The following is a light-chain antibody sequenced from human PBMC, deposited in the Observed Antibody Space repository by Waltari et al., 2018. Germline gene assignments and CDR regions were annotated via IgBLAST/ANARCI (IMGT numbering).Light chain of an antibody. V-gene: IGKV4-1*01. CDR3: QQYYSVPPT. J-gene: IGKJ1*01. CDR2: WAS. Sequence: DIVMTQSPDSLAVSLGERATINCKSSQSVLYRSNNYNYLAWYQQKPGQPPKLLIYWASTRGSGGPDRFRGSGSGTDFTLTISSLQAEDVAVYYCQQYYSVPPTFGQGTKVEIK. CDR1: QSVLYRSNNYNY.